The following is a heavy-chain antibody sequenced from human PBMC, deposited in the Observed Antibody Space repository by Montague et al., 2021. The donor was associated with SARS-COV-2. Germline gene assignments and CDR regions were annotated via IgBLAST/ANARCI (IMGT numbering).Heavy chain of an antibody. J-gene: IGHJ6*03. CDR1: GGSFSGYY. V-gene: IGHV4-34*01. Sequence: SETLSLTCAVYGGSFSGYYWSWIRQPPGKGLEWIGEINHSGSTXXXPSXXXRVTISVDTSKNQFSLKLSSVTAADTAVYYCARARQDVVVPALGIGAYYYYYYRDVWGKGTTVTVSS. CDR3: ARARQDVVVPALGIGAYYYYYYRDV. D-gene: IGHD2-2*01. CDR2: INHSGST.